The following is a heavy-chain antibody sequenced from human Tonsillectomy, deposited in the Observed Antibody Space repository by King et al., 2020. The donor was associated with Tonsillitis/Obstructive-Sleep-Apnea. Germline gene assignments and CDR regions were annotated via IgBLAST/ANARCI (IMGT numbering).Heavy chain of an antibody. V-gene: IGHV3-23*04. CDR3: AKEGSPYDSSGYYLLFPYYYYYYMDV. CDR2: ISGSGGST. CDR1: GFTFSSYA. D-gene: IGHD3-22*01. J-gene: IGHJ6*03. Sequence: VQLVESGGGLVQPGGSLRLSCAASGFTFSSYAMSWVRQAPGKGLEWVSAISGSGGSTYYADSVKGRFTISRDNSKNTLYLQMNSLRAEDTDVYYCAKEGSPYDSSGYYLLFPYYYYYYMDVWGKGTTVTVSS.